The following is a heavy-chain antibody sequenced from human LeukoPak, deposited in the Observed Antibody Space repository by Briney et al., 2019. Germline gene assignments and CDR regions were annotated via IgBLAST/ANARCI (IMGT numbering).Heavy chain of an antibody. J-gene: IGHJ4*02. CDR3: ASDRTMVRGVIY. CDR2: IIPIFGTA. Sequence: SVKVSCKASGGTFSSYANSWVRQAPGQGLEWMGRIIPIFGTANYAQKFQGRVTITTDESTSTAYMELSSLRSEDTAVYYCASDRTMVRGVIYWGQGTLVTVSS. CDR1: GGTFSSYA. D-gene: IGHD3-10*01. V-gene: IGHV1-69*05.